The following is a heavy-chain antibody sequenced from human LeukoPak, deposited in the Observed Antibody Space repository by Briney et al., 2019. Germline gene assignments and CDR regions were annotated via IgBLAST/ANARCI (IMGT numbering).Heavy chain of an antibody. CDR1: GFTFSSYG. D-gene: IGHD3-16*01. V-gene: IGHV3-33*01. CDR2: IWYDGSNK. CDR3: ARDLKGWGRGGDYYYYGMDV. J-gene: IGHJ6*02. Sequence: GRSLRLSCAASGFTFSSYGMHWVRQAPGKGLEWVAVIWYDGSNKYYADSVKGRFTISRDNSKNTLYLQMNSLRAEDTALYYCARDLKGWGRGGDYYYYGMDVWGQGTTVTVSS.